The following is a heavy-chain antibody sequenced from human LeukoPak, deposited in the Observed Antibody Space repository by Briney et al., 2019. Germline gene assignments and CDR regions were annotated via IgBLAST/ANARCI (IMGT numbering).Heavy chain of an antibody. J-gene: IGHJ3*02. V-gene: IGHV4-59*01. Sequence: PSETLSLTCTVSGGSISSYYWSWIRQPPGKGLEWIGYIYYSGSTNYNPSLKSRVTISVDTSKNQFSLKLSSVIAADTAVYYCARGGYYYDSSGYYYEGAFDIWGQGTMVTVSS. D-gene: IGHD3-22*01. CDR3: ARGGYYYDSSGYYYEGAFDI. CDR2: IYYSGST. CDR1: GGSISSYY.